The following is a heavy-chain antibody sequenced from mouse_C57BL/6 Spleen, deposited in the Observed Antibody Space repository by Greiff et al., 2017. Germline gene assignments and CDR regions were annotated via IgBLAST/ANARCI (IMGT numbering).Heavy chain of an antibody. CDR1: GYAFSSYW. Sequence: VKLQQPGAELVKPGASVKISCKASGYAFSSYWMNWVKQRPGQGLEWIGQIYPGDGDTNYNGKFKGKATLTVDKSSSTAYMQLSSLTSEDSAVYYCGRLTAFDYWGQGTTLTVSS. CDR3: GRLTAFDY. J-gene: IGHJ2*01. D-gene: IGHD1-2*01. CDR2: IYPGDGDT. V-gene: IGHV1-80*01.